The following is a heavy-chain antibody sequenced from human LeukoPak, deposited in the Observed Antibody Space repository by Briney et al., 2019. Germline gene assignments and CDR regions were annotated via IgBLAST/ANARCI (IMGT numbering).Heavy chain of an antibody. CDR1: GGSLNHYY. CDR2: IDRLGRT. CDR3: ARPVDCSATFCSGPFDS. V-gene: IGHV4-34*01. Sequence: SETLSLTCAVYGGSLNHYYWSWMRQPPGKGLEWIGEIDRLGRTSYSPYIKNRVTISIDTSKNQFSLKLTSVTGADSAVYYCARPVDCSATFCSGPFDSWGQGGLVTVSS. D-gene: IGHD2-2*01. J-gene: IGHJ4*02.